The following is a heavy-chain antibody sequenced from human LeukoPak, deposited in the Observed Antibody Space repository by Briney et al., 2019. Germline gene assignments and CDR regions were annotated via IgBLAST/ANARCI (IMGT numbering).Heavy chain of an antibody. V-gene: IGHV5-51*01. J-gene: IGHJ4*02. CDR2: IYPGDSDT. Sequence: GESLQISCKGSGYSFTSYWIGWVRQMPGKGPEWMGIIYPGDSDTRYSPSFQGQVTISADKSISTAYLQWSSLKASDTAMYYCARRVGYCSSTSCYYFDYWGQGTLVTVSS. CDR3: ARRVGYCSSTSCYYFDY. CDR1: GYSFTSYW. D-gene: IGHD2-2*01.